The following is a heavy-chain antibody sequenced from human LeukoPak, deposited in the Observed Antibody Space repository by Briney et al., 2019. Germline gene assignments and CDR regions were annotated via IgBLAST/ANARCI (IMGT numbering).Heavy chain of an antibody. CDR2: IYNSGNI. D-gene: IGHD6-19*01. V-gene: IGHV4-59*01. Sequence: SETLSLTCTVSGASISNYYWSWIRQPPGKGLEWIGYIYNSGNINYNPSLKSRVTISVDTSKNQVSLKVSSVTAADTAVYYCARGWKGAVAGFLDYWGRGTLVTVSS. CDR3: ARGWKGAVAGFLDY. CDR1: GASISNYY. J-gene: IGHJ4*02.